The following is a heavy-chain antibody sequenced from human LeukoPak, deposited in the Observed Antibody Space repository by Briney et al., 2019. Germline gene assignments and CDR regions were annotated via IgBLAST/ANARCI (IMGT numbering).Heavy chain of an antibody. CDR2: IYYSGST. J-gene: IGHJ5*02. D-gene: IGHD6-25*01. V-gene: IGHV4-59*01. Sequence: SETLSLTCTVSGVSISSYYWSWIRQPPGKGLEWIGYIYYSGSTNYNPSLKSRVTISVDMSKSQFSLKLSSVTAADTGVYYCARGLRRDPNWLHPWGQGPLVTVSS. CDR3: ARGLRRDPNWLHP. CDR1: GVSISSYY.